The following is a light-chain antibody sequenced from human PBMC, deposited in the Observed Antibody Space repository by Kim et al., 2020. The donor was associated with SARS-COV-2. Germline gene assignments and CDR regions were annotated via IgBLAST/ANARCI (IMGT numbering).Light chain of an antibody. J-gene: IGLJ3*02. Sequence: QSALTQPASVSGSPGQSITISCTGTNSDVGNYDLVSWYQQYPGKAPKLMISEVTKRPSGVSNRFSGSKSGNTASLTISGLLAEDEADYYCCSYSSYGRYRVFGGGTQLTVL. CDR1: NSDVGNYDL. CDR2: EVT. V-gene: IGLV2-23*02. CDR3: CSYSSYGRYRV.